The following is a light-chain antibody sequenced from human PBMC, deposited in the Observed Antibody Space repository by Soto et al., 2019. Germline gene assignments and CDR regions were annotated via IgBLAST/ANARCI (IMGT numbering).Light chain of an antibody. V-gene: IGLV2-11*01. CDR3: CSYAGSYTFYV. Sequence: QSVLTQPASVSGSPGQSITISCTGTSSEVESYKLVSWYQQHPGKAPKFMIYDVSKRPSGVPDRFSGSKSGNTASLTLSGLQAEDEADYYCCSYAGSYTFYVFGTGTKVTVL. J-gene: IGLJ1*01. CDR1: SSEVESYKL. CDR2: DVS.